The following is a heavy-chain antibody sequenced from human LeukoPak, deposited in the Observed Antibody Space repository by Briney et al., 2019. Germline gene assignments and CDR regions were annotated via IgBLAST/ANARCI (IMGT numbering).Heavy chain of an antibody. V-gene: IGHV1-18*01. CDR1: GYTFTSYG. CDR3: ARVRLGYCSGGSCYGDY. Sequence: ASVKVSCTASGYTFTSYGISWVRQAPGQGLEWMGWISAYNGNTNYAQKLQGRVTMTTDTSTSTAYMELRSLRSDDTAVYYCARVRLGYCSGGSCYGDYWGQGTLVTVSS. CDR2: ISAYNGNT. D-gene: IGHD2-15*01. J-gene: IGHJ4*02.